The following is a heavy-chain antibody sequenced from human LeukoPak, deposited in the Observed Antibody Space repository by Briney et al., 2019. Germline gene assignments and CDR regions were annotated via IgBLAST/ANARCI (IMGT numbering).Heavy chain of an antibody. CDR3: ANGYSSGWYGFSY. D-gene: IGHD6-19*01. J-gene: IGHJ4*02. CDR1: GFTFSSYA. Sequence: GGSLRLSCAASGFTFSSYAMSWVRQAPGKGLEWVSAISGSGGSTYYADSVKGRLTISRDNSKNTLYLQMNSLRVEDTAVYYCANGYSSGWYGFSYWGQGTLVIVSS. CDR2: ISGSGGST. V-gene: IGHV3-23*01.